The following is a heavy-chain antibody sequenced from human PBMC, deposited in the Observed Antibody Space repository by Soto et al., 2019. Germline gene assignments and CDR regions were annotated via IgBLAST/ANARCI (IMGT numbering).Heavy chain of an antibody. CDR3: ARAERYYDFWSGYSAARFDP. CDR2: FDPEDGET. Sequence: ASVKVSCKVSGYTLTELSMHWVRQAPGKGLEWMGGFDPEDGETIYAQKFQGRVTMTEDTSTDTAYMELSSLRSEDTAVYYCARAERYYDFWSGYSAARFDPWGQGTLVTVSS. D-gene: IGHD3-3*01. J-gene: IGHJ5*02. V-gene: IGHV1-24*01. CDR1: GYTLTELS.